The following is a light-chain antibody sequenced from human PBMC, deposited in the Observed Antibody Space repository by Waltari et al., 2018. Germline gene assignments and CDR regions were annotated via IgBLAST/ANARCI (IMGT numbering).Light chain of an antibody. Sequence: DIQMTQSPSTLSASVGDRVTISCRASQSISNWLAWYQQRQGKAPKIRVYKSSTLESGVPSRFSGSGSGTEFTLTISSLQPEDFATYYCQQYNSYSLLSFGGGTKVEIK. V-gene: IGKV1-5*03. J-gene: IGKJ4*01. CDR2: KSS. CDR3: QQYNSYSLLS. CDR1: QSISNW.